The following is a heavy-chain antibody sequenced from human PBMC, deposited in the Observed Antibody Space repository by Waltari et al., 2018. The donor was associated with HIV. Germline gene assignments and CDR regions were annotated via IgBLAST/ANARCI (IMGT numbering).Heavy chain of an antibody. V-gene: IGHV4-34*01. CDR3: ARGPGDFGESGIDF. D-gene: IGHD4-17*01. CDR2: IDHSAST. J-gene: IGHJ4*02. Sequence: QVQLQQWGAGLLKPSETLSLTCAVYGGSFSGYYWSWIRQPPGKGLEWIGEIDHSASTNYNSSLTSRVTISMDTSKNQFSLKMTSVTAADTAVYYCARGPGDFGESGIDFWGQGILVTVAS. CDR1: GGSFSGYY.